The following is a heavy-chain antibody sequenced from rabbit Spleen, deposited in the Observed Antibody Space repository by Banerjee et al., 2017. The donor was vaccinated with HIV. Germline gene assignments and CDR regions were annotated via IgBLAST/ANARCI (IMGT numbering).Heavy chain of an antibody. CDR1: GFTLSSYY. Sequence: QLEESGGDLVKPGGTLTLSCTASGFTLSSYYMNWVRQAPGKGLEWIGYIDPVFGITYYANWVNGRFSISRENAQNTVFLQMTSLTAADTATYFCARDGAGGSYFALWGQGTLVTVS. CDR2: IDPVFGIT. CDR3: ARDGAGGSYFAL. J-gene: IGHJ3*01. D-gene: IGHD8-1*01. V-gene: IGHV1S7*01.